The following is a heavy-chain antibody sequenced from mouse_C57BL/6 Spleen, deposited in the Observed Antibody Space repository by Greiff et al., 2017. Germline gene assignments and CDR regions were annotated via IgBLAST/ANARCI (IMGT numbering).Heavy chain of an antibody. J-gene: IGHJ2*01. CDR3: ARRDYYYGSSHDY. V-gene: IGHV5-6*01. D-gene: IGHD1-1*01. CDR1: GFTFSSYG. Sequence: EVQGVESGGDLVKPGGSLKLSCAASGFTFSSYGMSWVRQTPDKRLEWVATISSGGSYTYYPDSVKGRFTISRDNAKNTLYLQMSSLKSEDTAMYYCARRDYYYGSSHDYWGQGTTLTVSS. CDR2: ISSGGSYT.